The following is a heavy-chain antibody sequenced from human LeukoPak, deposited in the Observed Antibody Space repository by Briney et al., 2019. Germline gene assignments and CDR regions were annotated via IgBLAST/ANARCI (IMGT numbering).Heavy chain of an antibody. Sequence: PSETLSLTCSVSGGSISSYYWGWIRQPPGKGLEWIGSIYYSGSTYYNPSLKSRVTISVDTSKNQFSLKLSSVTAADTAVYYCARTLVVPAAGFDYWGQGTLVTVSS. D-gene: IGHD2-2*01. CDR2: IYYSGST. CDR1: GGSISSYY. CDR3: ARTLVVPAAGFDY. J-gene: IGHJ4*02. V-gene: IGHV4-39*01.